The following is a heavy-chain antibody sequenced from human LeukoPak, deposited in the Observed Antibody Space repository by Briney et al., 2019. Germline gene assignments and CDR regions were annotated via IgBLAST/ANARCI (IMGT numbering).Heavy chain of an antibody. J-gene: IGHJ4*02. CDR1: GYTFTSYG. CDR2: ISAYNGNT. V-gene: IGHV1-18*01. Sequence: GASVKVSCKASGYTFTSYGISWVRQAPGQGLEWMGWISAYNGNTNYAQKLQGRVTMTTDTSTSTAYMELRRLRSDDTAVYYCARLYYYDSSGYYLDYWGQGTLVTVSS. D-gene: IGHD3-22*01. CDR3: ARLYYYDSSGYYLDY.